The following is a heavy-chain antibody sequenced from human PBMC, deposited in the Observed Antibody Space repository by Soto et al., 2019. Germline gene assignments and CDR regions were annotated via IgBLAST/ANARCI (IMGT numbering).Heavy chain of an antibody. J-gene: IGHJ4*02. CDR2: SSYGGIT. D-gene: IGHD3-22*01. V-gene: IGHV4-59*12. Sequence: SETLSLTCSVSGGSISDYYWSWIRQSPEKGLEYIAYSSYGGITNLNGALNGRVTMSIDTSKNQFSLKLNSVTAADTAVYYCARVIAPYYYDSSGWYFDSWGQGALVTVSS. CDR3: ARVIAPYYYDSSGWYFDS. CDR1: GGSISDYY.